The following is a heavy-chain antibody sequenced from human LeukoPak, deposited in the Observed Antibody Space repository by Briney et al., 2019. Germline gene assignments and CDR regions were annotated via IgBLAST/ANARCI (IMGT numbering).Heavy chain of an antibody. CDR2: IIPIFGTA. CDR3: ARAPYYYDSSGYYARPYYFDC. CDR1: GGTFSSYA. D-gene: IGHD3-22*01. Sequence: SVKVSCEASGGTFSSYAISWVRQAPGQGLEWMGGIIPIFGTANYAQKFQGRVTITTDESTSTAYMELSSLRSEDTAVYYCARAPYYYDSSGYYARPYYFDCWGQGTLVTVSS. J-gene: IGHJ4*02. V-gene: IGHV1-69*05.